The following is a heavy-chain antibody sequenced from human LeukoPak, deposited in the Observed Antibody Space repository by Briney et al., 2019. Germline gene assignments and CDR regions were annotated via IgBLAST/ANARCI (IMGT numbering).Heavy chain of an antibody. V-gene: IGHV3-23*01. CDR1: GFTFSSYA. Sequence: GGSLRLSCAASGFTFSSYAMSWVRQAPGKGLEWVSAISGSGGSTYYADSVKGRFTISRDNSKNTLYLQMNSLRAEDTAVYYCAKKTGIVGARASDYWGQGTLVTVSS. D-gene: IGHD1-26*01. CDR3: AKKTGIVGARASDY. CDR2: ISGSGGST. J-gene: IGHJ4*02.